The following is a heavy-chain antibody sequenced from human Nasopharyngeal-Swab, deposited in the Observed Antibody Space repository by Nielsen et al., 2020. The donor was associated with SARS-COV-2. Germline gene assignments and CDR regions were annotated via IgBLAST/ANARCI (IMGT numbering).Heavy chain of an antibody. Sequence: GESLKISCAASGFTFSNYWMSWVRQAPGKGLEYLARIKQDGTEKYYVDSVKGRFTISRDNAKKSVYLQMNSLRTEDTAVYYCARVHDFWTVSYYDMDVWGQGTTVTVSS. CDR2: IKQDGTEK. V-gene: IGHV3-7*03. CDR3: ARVHDFWTVSYYDMDV. D-gene: IGHD3-3*01. CDR1: GFTFSNYW. J-gene: IGHJ6*02.